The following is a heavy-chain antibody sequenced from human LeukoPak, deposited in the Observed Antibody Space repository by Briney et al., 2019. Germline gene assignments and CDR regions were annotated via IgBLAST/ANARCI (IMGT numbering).Heavy chain of an antibody. D-gene: IGHD1-26*01. CDR1: WFTFKNGW. Sequence: GSLRLSCASSWFTFKNGWVGWVRQASGEGLEGVGRIKSKTDGGTTDYAAPVKGRFTISRDDSKNTLYLQMNSLKTEDTAVYYCTTDLEWEPYWGQGTLVTVSS. J-gene: IGHJ4*02. CDR3: TTDLEWEPY. V-gene: IGHV3-15*01. CDR2: IKSKTDGGTT.